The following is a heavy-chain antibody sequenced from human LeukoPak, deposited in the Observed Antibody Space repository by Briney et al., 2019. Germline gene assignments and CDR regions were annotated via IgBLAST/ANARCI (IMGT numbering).Heavy chain of an antibody. D-gene: IGHD1-14*01. CDR2: VSGSGGST. V-gene: IGHV3-23*01. CDR3: AKGGSFSEGNIDY. Sequence: PGGSLRLSCEASGFTFSSYAMSWVRQAPGKGLEWVSAVSGSGGSTWYADSVKGRFTISRDNSKNTLYLQMNSLRAEDTAVYYCAKGGSFSEGNIDYWGQGTLVTVSS. CDR1: GFTFSSYA. J-gene: IGHJ4*02.